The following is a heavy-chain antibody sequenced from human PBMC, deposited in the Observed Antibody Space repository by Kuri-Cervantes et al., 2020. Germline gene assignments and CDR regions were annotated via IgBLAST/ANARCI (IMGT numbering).Heavy chain of an antibody. D-gene: IGHD6-6*01. CDR3: ARPRLYYYYYYGMDV. CDR2: IGYDGSNK. CDR1: GFTFSSYG. J-gene: IGHJ6*02. Sequence: LSLTCAASGFTFSSYGMHWVRQAPGKGLEWVAVIGYDGSNKYYADSVKGRFTISRDNSKNTLYLQMNSLRAEDTAVYYCARPRLYYYYYYGMDVWGQGTTVTVSS. V-gene: IGHV3-33*01.